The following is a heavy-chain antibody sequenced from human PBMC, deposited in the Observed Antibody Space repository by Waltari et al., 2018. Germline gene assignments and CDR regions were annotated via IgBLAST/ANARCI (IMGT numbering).Heavy chain of an antibody. CDR3: ARGGYSYGYGMDV. CDR2: ISPNNGDT. Sequence: QVQLVQSGAEVKNLGASVRVSCQASGYSFRDHHMHWVRQAPGQGLEWVGWISPNNGDTNYAQRFQGWVTMTSDSSISTAYMELNRLRSDDTAVYYCARGGYSYGYGMDVWGQGTTVIVSS. V-gene: IGHV1-2*04. D-gene: IGHD5-12*01. J-gene: IGHJ6*02. CDR1: GYSFRDHH.